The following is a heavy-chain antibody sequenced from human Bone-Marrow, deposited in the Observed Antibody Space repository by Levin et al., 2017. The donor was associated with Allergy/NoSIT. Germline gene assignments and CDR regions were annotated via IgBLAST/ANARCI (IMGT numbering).Heavy chain of an antibody. CDR1: GFAFSTYW. Sequence: GGSLRLSCAASGFAFSTYWMYWVRQAPGKGLVWVSRIKPDGSSTSYADSVKGRFTISIDNAKSTLYLQMNSLRAEDTAVYYCTTLYGGNSDFWGQGALVTVSS. CDR2: IKPDGSST. V-gene: IGHV3-74*01. D-gene: IGHD4-23*01. CDR3: TTLYGGNSDF. J-gene: IGHJ4*02.